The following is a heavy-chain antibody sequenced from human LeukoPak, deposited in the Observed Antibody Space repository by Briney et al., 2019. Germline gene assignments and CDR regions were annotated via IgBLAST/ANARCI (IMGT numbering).Heavy chain of an antibody. V-gene: IGHV4-59*08. Sequence: PSETLSLTCTVSGDSISNYYYSWIRQSPGKGLEWIGYIYYSGSTYYNPSLKSRVTISVDTSKNQFSLKLSSVTAADTAVYYCARGGVSFRWELYYFDYWGQGTLVTVSS. D-gene: IGHD1-26*01. CDR3: ARGGVSFRWELYYFDY. CDR1: GDSISNYY. CDR2: IYYSGST. J-gene: IGHJ4*02.